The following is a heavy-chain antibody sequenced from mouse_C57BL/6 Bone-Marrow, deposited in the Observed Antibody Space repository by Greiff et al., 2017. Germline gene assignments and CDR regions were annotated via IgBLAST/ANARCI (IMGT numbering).Heavy chain of an antibody. D-gene: IGHD3-2*02. CDR2: IYPGDGDT. CDR3: ARSQLRLPVFDY. CDR1: GYAFSSSW. J-gene: IGHJ2*01. Sequence: QVQLKESGPELVKPGASVKISCKASGYAFSSSWMNWVKQRPGKGLEWIGRIYPGDGDTNYTGKFKGKATLTADKSSSTAYMQLSSLTSADSAVYFCARSQLRLPVFDYWGQGTTLTVSS. V-gene: IGHV1-82*01.